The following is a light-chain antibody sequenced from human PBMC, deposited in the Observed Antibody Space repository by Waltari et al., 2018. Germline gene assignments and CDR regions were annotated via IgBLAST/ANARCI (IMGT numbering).Light chain of an antibody. J-gene: IGKJ1*01. CDR2: EAS. CDR1: QGITND. CDR3: QHYYSTPWT. Sequence: DIQMTQSPSSLSASVGDRVTITCRASQGITNDLAWYQQKPGETPKLLIYEASSLESGIPSRFSGSGSGTDFTLPISSLQSEDFATYYCQHYYSTPWTFGQGTKVEIK. V-gene: IGKV1-NL1*01.